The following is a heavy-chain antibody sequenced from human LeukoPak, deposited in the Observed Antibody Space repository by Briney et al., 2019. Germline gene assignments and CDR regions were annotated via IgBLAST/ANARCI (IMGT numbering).Heavy chain of an antibody. CDR3: ARGYSSGWYTFDY. D-gene: IGHD6-19*01. J-gene: IGHJ4*02. CDR1: GFTFSSYS. CDR2: ISSSSSTI. V-gene: IGHV3-48*01. Sequence: GGSLRLSCAASGFTFSSYSMNWVRQAPGKGLEWVSYISSSSSTIYYADSVKGRFTISRDNAKNSLYLQMNSLRAEDTAVYYCARGYSSGWYTFDYWGQGTLVTVSS.